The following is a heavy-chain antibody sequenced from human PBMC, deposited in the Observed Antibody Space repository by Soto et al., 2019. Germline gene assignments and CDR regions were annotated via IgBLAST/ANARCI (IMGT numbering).Heavy chain of an antibody. CDR1: GFTFSSYA. J-gene: IGHJ4*02. CDR2: ISGSGCST. V-gene: IGHV3-23*01. CDR3: XXXXXXXXXXXXXXX. Sequence: EVQLLESGGGLVQPGGSLRLSCAASGFTFSSYAMSWVXPXXXXXXXXVSGISGSGCSTYYADSVKGRFTISRDNSKNXLXXXXXXXXXXXXXXXXXXXXXXXXXXXXXXXXWGQGTLVTVSS.